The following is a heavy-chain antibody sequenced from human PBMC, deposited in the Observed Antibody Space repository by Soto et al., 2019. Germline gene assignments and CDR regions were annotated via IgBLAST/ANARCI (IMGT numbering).Heavy chain of an antibody. D-gene: IGHD2-15*01. CDR2: IYHSGST. J-gene: IGHJ1*01. Sequence: QLQLQESGSGLVKPSQTLSLTCAVSGGSISSGGYSWSWIQQPPGKGLEWIGYIYHSGSTYYNPSLKSRVTISLYRSKNQFSLKLSSVTAADTAVYYCASALVGAATRSYFQHWGQGTLVTVSS. CDR1: GGSISSGGYS. CDR3: ASALVGAATRSYFQH. V-gene: IGHV4-30-2*01.